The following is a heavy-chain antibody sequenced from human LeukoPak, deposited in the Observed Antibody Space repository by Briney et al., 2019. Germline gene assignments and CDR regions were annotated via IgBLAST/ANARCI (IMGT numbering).Heavy chain of an antibody. D-gene: IGHD3-22*01. V-gene: IGHV3-23*01. J-gene: IGHJ4*02. CDR2: ISGSGGST. CDR1: GFPFSSYA. Sequence: GGSLRLSCAASGFPFSSYAMSWVRQAPGKGLEWVSAISGSGGSTYYADSVKGRFTISRDNSKNTLYLQMNSLRAEDTAVYYCAKRGSRYYDSSGYYYRTYYFDYWGQGTLVTVSS. CDR3: AKRGSRYYDSSGYYYRTYYFDY.